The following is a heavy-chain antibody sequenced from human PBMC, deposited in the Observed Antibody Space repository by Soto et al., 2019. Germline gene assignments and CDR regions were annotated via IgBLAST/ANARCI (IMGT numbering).Heavy chain of an antibody. V-gene: IGHV4-59*08. CDR1: GGSISRDY. CDR2: IYYSGST. J-gene: IGHJ6*03. Sequence: SETLSLSCTVGGGSISRDYWSWIRQAPGKGLEWIGYIYYSGSTNYNPSLKSRVTISVDTSKNQFSLKLSSVTAADTAVYYCARTDVDTALGHPYYNYYYIDVWGKWTTVT. CDR3: ARTDVDTALGHPYYNYYYIDV. D-gene: IGHD5-18*01.